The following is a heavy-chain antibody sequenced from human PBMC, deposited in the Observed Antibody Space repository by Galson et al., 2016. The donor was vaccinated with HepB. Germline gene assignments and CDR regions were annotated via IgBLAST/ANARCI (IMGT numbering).Heavy chain of an antibody. J-gene: IGHJ4*01. Sequence: SLKLSCAASGFTFSSYGMRWVRQAPGKGLEWVAIIRYDGGKKYYADSVKGRVTISRDNSKNTLYLDMNSLRAEDTAVYSCARASIVGATRGFDFWGHGAVVTVSS. CDR1: GFTFSSYG. CDR3: ARASIVGATRGFDF. CDR2: IRYDGGKK. V-gene: IGHV3-33*03. D-gene: IGHD1-26*01.